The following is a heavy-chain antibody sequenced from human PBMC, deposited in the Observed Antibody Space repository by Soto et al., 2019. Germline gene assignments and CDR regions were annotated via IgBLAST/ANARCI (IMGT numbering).Heavy chain of an antibody. CDR3: ARLAYGGTGYN. V-gene: IGHV4-39*01. CDR1: GGSISSSTYF. D-gene: IGHD3-9*01. J-gene: IGHJ4*02. CDR2: IYYSGST. Sequence: QLQLQESGPGLVKPSETLSLTCSVSGGSISSSTYFWGWIRQPPGKGLEWIGSIYYSGSTYYTPSLKSRVSISVDTSKNQFSLSLSSVTAADTAVFYCARLAYGGTGYNWGQGTLVIVSS.